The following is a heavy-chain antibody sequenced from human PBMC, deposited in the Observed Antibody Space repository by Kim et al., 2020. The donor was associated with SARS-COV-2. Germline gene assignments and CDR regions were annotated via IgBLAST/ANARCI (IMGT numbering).Heavy chain of an antibody. V-gene: IGHV4-31*02. CDR3: ARALQAGIREDAFDI. J-gene: IGHJ3*02. D-gene: IGHD1-20*01. Sequence: PSLKSRVTISVDTSKNQFSLKLSSVTTADTAVYYCARALQAGIREDAFDIWGQGTMVTVSS.